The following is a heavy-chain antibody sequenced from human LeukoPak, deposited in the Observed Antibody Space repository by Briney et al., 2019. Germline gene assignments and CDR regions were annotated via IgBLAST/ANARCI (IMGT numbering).Heavy chain of an antibody. CDR1: GGSITSDY. D-gene: IGHD4-17*01. V-gene: IGHV4-59*01. Sequence: SETLSLTCIVSGGSITSDYWSWIRQPPGRGLEWIGSIYYNGITNYNPSLKSRVTISIDTSKSQFSLRLISVTAADTAMYYCARGGPWTTVTTTGAPLGYWGQGTLVTVSS. J-gene: IGHJ4*02. CDR3: ARGGPWTTVTTTGAPLGY. CDR2: IYYNGIT.